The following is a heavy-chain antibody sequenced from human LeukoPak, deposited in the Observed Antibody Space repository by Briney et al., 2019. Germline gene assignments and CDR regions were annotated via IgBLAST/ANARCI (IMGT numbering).Heavy chain of an antibody. Sequence: SETLSLTCTVSGYSISSGYYWGWIRQPPGKGLEWIGTIYHSGSTYYNPSLKSRVTISVDTSKNQFSLKLSSVTAADTAVYYCARQWGDYYMDVWGKGTTVTISS. D-gene: IGHD1-26*01. J-gene: IGHJ6*03. V-gene: IGHV4-38-2*02. CDR3: ARQWGDYYMDV. CDR1: GYSISSGYY. CDR2: IYHSGST.